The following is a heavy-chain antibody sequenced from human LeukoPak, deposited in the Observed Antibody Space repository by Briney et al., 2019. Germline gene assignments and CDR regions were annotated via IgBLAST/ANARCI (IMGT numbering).Heavy chain of an antibody. J-gene: IGHJ4*02. D-gene: IGHD6-19*01. CDR2: INHSGST. CDR1: GGSFSGYY. V-gene: IGHV4-34*01. CDR3: ARLIAVAGTDY. Sequence: SETLSLTCAVYGGSFSGYYWSWIRQPPGKGLEWIGEINHSGSTNYNPSLKSRVTISVDTSKNQFSLKLGSVTAVDTAVYYCARLIAVAGTDYWGQGTLVTVSS.